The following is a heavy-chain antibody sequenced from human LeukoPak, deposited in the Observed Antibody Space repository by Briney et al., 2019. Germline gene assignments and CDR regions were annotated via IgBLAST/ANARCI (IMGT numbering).Heavy chain of an antibody. J-gene: IGHJ3*02. CDR3: AKGGRTTGHAFDI. D-gene: IGHD1-1*01. CDR2: ISGSGGST. CDR1: GFTVSSNY. Sequence: GGSLRLSCAASGFTVSSNYMSWVRQAPGKGLEWVSVISGSGGSTYYADSVKGRFTISRDNSKNTLYLQMNSLRAEDTAVYYCAKGGRTTGHAFDIWGQGTMITVSS. V-gene: IGHV3-23*01.